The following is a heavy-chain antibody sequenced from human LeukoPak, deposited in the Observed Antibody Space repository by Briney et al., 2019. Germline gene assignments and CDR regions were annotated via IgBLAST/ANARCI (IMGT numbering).Heavy chain of an antibody. V-gene: IGHV4-34*01. CDR1: GGSFSGYY. D-gene: IGHD6-13*01. CDR3: ARGDSSSWPVGGYYFDY. CDR2: INHSGST. J-gene: IGHJ4*02. Sequence: SETLSLTCAVYGGSFSGYYWSWIRQPPGKGLEWIGEINHSGSTNYSPSLKSRVTISVDTSKNQFSLKLSSVTAADTAVYYCARGDSSSWPVGGYYFDYWGQGTLVTVSS.